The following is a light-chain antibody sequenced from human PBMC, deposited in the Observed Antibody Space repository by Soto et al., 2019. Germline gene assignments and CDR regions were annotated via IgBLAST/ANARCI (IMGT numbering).Light chain of an antibody. CDR2: AAS. J-gene: IGKJ1*01. CDR3: HQSHSTPGT. CDR1: ESISTY. V-gene: IGKV1-39*01. Sequence: DIPMTQSPSSLSASVGDRVTITCRASESISTYLNWYQQKIGQAPKLLIYAASSLHSGVPSRFSGSGSGTDFTLTISSLQPEDFATYYCHQSHSTPGTFGQGTTVDI.